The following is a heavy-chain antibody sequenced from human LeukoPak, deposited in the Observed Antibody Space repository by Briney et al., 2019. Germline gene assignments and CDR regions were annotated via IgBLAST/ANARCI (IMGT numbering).Heavy chain of an antibody. D-gene: IGHD1-1*01. J-gene: IGHJ4*02. V-gene: IGHV3-23*01. CDR3: ANSERSNWNYYFDY. Sequence: GGSLRLSCAASGFTFSSYAMTWVRQAPGKGLEWVSTISGGGSTYYADSVKGRFTISRDNSKNTLYLQVHSLRAEDTAVYYCANSERSNWNYYFDYWGQGTLVTVSS. CDR1: GFTFSSYA. CDR2: ISGGGST.